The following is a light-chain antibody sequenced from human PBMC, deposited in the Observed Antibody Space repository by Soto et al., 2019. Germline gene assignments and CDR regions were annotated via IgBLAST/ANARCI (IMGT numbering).Light chain of an antibody. CDR2: GAS. J-gene: IGKJ5*01. V-gene: IGKV3-20*01. Sequence: EIVLTQSPATLSLSPGERATLSCRASQSVSSNLAWYQQKPGQAPRLLIYGASSRATGIPDRFSGSGSGTDFTLTISRLEPEDFALYYCPHYGAAPITFCQGTRLEIK. CDR1: QSVSSN. CDR3: PHYGAAPIT.